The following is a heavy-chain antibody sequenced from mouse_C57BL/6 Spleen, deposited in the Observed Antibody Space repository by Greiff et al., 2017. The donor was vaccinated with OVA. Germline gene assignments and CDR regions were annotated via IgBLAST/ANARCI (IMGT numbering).Heavy chain of an antibody. J-gene: IGHJ4*01. V-gene: IGHV1-9*01. CDR2: ILPGSGST. CDR1: GYTFTGYW. D-gene: IGHD1-1*01. Sequence: ESGAELMKPGASVKLSCKATGYTFTGYWIEWVKQRPGHGLEWIGEILPGSGSTNYNEKFKGKATFTADTSSNTAYMQLSSLTTEDSAIYYCARSPIDYGSRYYAMDYWGQGTSVTVSS. CDR3: ARSPIDYGSRYYAMDY.